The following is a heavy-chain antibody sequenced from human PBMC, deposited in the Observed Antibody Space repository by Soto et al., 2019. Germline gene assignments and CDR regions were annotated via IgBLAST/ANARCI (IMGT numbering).Heavy chain of an antibody. Sequence: GGSLRLSCAASGFTFSSSAMSWVRQAPGKGLEWVSATSGSGGNTYYADSVKGRFTISRDNSKNTLYLQMNSLRAEDTAIYYCAKGSSVVVVAATHYWGQGT. CDR3: AKGSSVVVVAATHY. CDR2: TSGSGGNT. J-gene: IGHJ4*02. CDR1: GFTFSSSA. V-gene: IGHV3-23*01. D-gene: IGHD2-15*01.